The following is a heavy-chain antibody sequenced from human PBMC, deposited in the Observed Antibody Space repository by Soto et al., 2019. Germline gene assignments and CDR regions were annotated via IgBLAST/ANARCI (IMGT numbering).Heavy chain of an antibody. J-gene: IGHJ4*02. Sequence: QVQLQQWGAGLLKPSETLSLTCAVYGGSFSGYYWSWIRQPPGKGLEWIGEINHSGSTNYNPSLKSGITISVDTSKNQFSLKLSSVTAGDTAVYYCARGLGAIEGSGSYYGYWGQGTLVTVSS. CDR3: ARGLGAIEGSGSYYGY. CDR1: GGSFSGYY. D-gene: IGHD3-10*01. CDR2: INHSGST. V-gene: IGHV4-34*01.